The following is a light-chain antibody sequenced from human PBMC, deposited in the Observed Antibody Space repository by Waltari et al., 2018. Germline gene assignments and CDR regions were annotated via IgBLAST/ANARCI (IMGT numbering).Light chain of an antibody. CDR1: QSVLYSSNNKNY. J-gene: IGKJ1*01. Sequence: IVMTQSPDSLAVYLGERATINCKSSQSVLYSSNNKNYLAWYQQKPGQPPKLLIYWASTRESGVPDRFSGSGSGTDFTLTISSLQAEDVAVYYCQQYYSTLTWTFGQGTKVEIK. CDR3: QQYYSTLTWT. V-gene: IGKV4-1*01. CDR2: WAS.